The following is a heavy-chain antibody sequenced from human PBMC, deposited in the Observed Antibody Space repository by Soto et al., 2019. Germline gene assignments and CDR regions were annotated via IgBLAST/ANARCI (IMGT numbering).Heavy chain of an antibody. CDR1: GFTFSDYP. CDR2: ISYDGRVK. D-gene: IGHD1-26*01. V-gene: IGHV3-30*04. Sequence: PGGSLRLSCAASGFTFSDYPMHWVRQAPGKGLEWVAVISYDGRVKYYVDSVKGRFTISRDDSKNTLYLQMNSLRVDDTAVYYCARDFIVGAPDYFDYWGQVTLFTVSS. CDR3: ARDFIVGAPDYFDY. J-gene: IGHJ4*02.